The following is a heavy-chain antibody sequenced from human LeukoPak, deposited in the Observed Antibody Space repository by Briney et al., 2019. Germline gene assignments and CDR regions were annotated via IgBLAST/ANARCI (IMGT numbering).Heavy chain of an antibody. V-gene: IGHV1-2*02. CDR3: ARRMATISDLYFDY. CDR2: INPNSGGT. Sequence: GASVKVSCKASGYTFAGYYMHWVRQAPGQGLEWMGWINPNSGGTNYAQKFQGRVTMTRDTSISTAYMELSRLRSDDTAVYYCARRMATISDLYFDYWGQGTLVTVSS. J-gene: IGHJ4*02. CDR1: GYTFAGYY. D-gene: IGHD5-24*01.